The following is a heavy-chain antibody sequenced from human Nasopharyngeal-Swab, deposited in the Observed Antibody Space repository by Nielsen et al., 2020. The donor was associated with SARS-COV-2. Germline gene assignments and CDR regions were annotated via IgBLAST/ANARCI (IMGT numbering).Heavy chain of an antibody. CDR3: AREGGEGG. CDR1: GGSFSGYY. D-gene: IGHD3-16*01. V-gene: IGHV4-34*01. J-gene: IGHJ4*02. Sequence: SETLSLTCAVYGGSFSGYYWSWIRQPPGKGLEWIGEINHSGSTNYNPSLKSRVTISVDTSKNQFSLKLSSVTAADTAVYYCAREGGEGGWGQGTLVTVFS. CDR2: INHSGST.